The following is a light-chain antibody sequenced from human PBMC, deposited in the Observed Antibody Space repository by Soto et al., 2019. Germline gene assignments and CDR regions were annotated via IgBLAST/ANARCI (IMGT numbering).Light chain of an antibody. Sequence: EIVMTQSPAILSVSPGERATLFCRANQSISSNLAWYQQKPGQAPRLLIYGAATRATGIPARFSGSGSGTDFTLTINSLQSEDFAVYYCQMYNNWVGTFGGGTKVDI. V-gene: IGKV3-15*01. J-gene: IGKJ4*01. CDR3: QMYNNWVGT. CDR2: GAA. CDR1: QSISSN.